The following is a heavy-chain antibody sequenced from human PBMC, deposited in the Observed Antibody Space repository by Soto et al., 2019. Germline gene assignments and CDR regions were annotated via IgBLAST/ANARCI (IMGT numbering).Heavy chain of an antibody. J-gene: IGHJ4*02. D-gene: IGHD2-15*01. Sequence: KASETLSLTCTVSGCSISSGGYYWSWIRQHPGKGLEWIGYIYYSGSTYYNPSLKSRVTISVDTSKNQCSLKLSSVTAADTAVYYCARDHIVYCSGGSCFYVWGQGTLVTVSS. CDR3: ARDHIVYCSGGSCFYV. CDR1: GCSISSGGYY. CDR2: IYYSGST. V-gene: IGHV4-31*03.